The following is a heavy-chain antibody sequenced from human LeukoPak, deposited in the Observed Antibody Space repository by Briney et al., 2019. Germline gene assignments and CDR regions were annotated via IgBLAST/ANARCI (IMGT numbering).Heavy chain of an antibody. J-gene: IGHJ4*02. CDR1: GYTFTSYG. D-gene: IGHD3-22*01. CDR2: ISAYNGNT. V-gene: IGHV1-18*01. CDR3: AREETNYYDSSGYFYYFDY. Sequence: ASVKVSCKACGYTFTSYGISWVRQAPGQGLEWMGWISAYNGNTNYAQKLQGRVTMTTDTSTSTAYMELRSLRSDDTAVYYCAREETNYYDSSGYFYYFDYWGQGTLVTVSS.